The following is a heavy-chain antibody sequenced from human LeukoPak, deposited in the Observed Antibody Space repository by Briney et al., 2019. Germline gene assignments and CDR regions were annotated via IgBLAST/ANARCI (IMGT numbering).Heavy chain of an antibody. D-gene: IGHD5-18*01. Sequence: ASVKVSCEASGYTFTSYGISWVRQAPGQGLEWMGWISAYNGNTKYAQKLQGRVTMTTDTSTSTAYMELRSLRSDDTAVYYCAREGRIQVWSREFDPWGQGTLVTVSS. J-gene: IGHJ5*02. V-gene: IGHV1-18*01. CDR3: AREGRIQVWSREFDP. CDR1: GYTFTSYG. CDR2: ISAYNGNT.